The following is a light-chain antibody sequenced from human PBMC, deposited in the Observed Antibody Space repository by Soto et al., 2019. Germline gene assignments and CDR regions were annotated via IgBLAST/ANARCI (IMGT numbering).Light chain of an antibody. CDR1: SSDVGAYNY. V-gene: IGLV2-14*01. CDR2: EVS. Sequence: QSALTQPASVSGSLGQSITISCTGTSSDVGAYNYVSWYQQQPGKAPKLMISEVSNRPSGVSNRFSGSKSGNTASLIISGLQPEEEADSYCCSFTSITTYVFGTGTKVTVL. CDR3: CSFTSITTYV. J-gene: IGLJ1*01.